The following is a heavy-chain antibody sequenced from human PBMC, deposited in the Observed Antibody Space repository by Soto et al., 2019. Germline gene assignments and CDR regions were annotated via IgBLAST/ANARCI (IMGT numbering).Heavy chain of an antibody. CDR2: ISAYNGNT. CDR3: ARYYDILTGQGYYYGMDV. CDR1: GYTFTSYG. V-gene: IGHV1-18*04. D-gene: IGHD3-9*01. Sequence: ASVKVSGKASGYTFTSYGISWVLQAPGQGLEWMGWISAYNGNTNYAQKLQGRVTMTTDTSTSTAYMELRSLRSDDTAVYYCARYYDILTGQGYYYGMDVWGQGTTVTVSS. J-gene: IGHJ6*02.